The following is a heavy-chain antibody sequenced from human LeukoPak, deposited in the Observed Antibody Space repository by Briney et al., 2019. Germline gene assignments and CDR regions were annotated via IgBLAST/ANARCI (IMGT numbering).Heavy chain of an antibody. J-gene: IGHJ4*02. D-gene: IGHD1-1*01. Sequence: GGSLRLSCSASGFTFINYSMNWVRQAPGKGLEWVSSISSSRNYIYYADSVKGRFTNSRDNAKNSLYLQMNRLRAEDTAVYYCARERQLERLAFGKEGSAFDYWGQGTLVTVSS. CDR3: ARERQLERLAFGKEGSAFDY. V-gene: IGHV3-21*01. CDR2: ISSSRNYI. CDR1: GFTFINYS.